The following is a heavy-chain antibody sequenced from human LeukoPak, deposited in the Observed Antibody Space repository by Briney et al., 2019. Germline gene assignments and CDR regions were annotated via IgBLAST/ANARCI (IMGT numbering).Heavy chain of an antibody. D-gene: IGHD3-22*01. V-gene: IGHV3-48*03. CDR2: ISSSGSTI. J-gene: IGHJ2*01. Sequence: GGSLRLSCAASGFTFSSYEMNWVRQAPGKGLEWVSYISSSGSTIYYADSVKGRFTIPRDNSKNTLYLQMNSLRAEDTAVYYCAKDADSSGYYWHDWYFDLWGRGTLVTVSS. CDR3: AKDADSSGYYWHDWYFDL. CDR1: GFTFSSYE.